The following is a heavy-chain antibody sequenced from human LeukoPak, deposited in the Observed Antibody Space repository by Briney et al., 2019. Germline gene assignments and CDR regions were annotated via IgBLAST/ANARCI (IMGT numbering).Heavy chain of an antibody. CDR2: VYYTGST. CDR3: XXXSSSNWYNERGAFDV. D-gene: IGHD6-13*01. CDR1: GGSISSSRDY. Sequence: SETLSLTCTVSGGSISSSRDYWAWLRQPPGTGLEWIGFVYYTGSTNYSPSLKSRVTISVDTSKNQFSLKLRSVTAADPAVSXXXXXSSSNWYNERGAFDVWGQGTMVTVSS. V-gene: IGHV4-61*05. J-gene: IGHJ3*01.